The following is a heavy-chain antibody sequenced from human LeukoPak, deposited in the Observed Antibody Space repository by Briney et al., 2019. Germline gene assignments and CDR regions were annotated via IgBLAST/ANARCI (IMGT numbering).Heavy chain of an antibody. V-gene: IGHV1-8*01. Sequence: ASVKVSCKASGYTFTSYDINWVRQATGQGLKWMGWMNPNSGNTGYAQKFQGRVTMTRNTSISTAYMELSSLRSEDTAVYYCARLPTPRGRFHSSCYYPPDYWGQGTLVIVSS. CDR3: ARLPTPRGRFHSSCYYPPDY. J-gene: IGHJ4*02. CDR1: GYTFTSYD. D-gene: IGHD3-22*01. CDR2: MNPNSGNT.